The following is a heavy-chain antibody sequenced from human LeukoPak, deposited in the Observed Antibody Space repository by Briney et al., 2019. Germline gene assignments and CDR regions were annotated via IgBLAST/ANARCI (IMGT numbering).Heavy chain of an antibody. D-gene: IGHD4-17*01. CDR1: GGSLSTGDYY. CDR2: VHHSGQSGYI. Sequence: SETLSLTCTVSGGSLSTGDYYWSWIRQPPGKGLEWIGYVHHSGQSGYIYYNPSLKSRVVISVDMSNNQASLHLSSGTAADTAVYYCATKPNGAYYFDLWGQGALVTVSA. V-gene: IGHV4-30-4*01. CDR3: ATKPNGAYYFDL. J-gene: IGHJ4*02.